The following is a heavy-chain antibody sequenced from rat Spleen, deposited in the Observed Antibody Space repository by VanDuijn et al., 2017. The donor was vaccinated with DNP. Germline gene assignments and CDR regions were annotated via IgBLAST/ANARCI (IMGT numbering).Heavy chain of an antibody. D-gene: IGHD3-8*01. J-gene: IGHJ2*01. V-gene: IGHV5-25*01. Sequence: LVESGGGLVPPGRSIKLSCAASGFTFSNYDMAWVRQAPTKGLEWIASISTGGGNTYYRDSVKGRFSISRENAKSTLYLQVNSLRSEDTATYYCTSNPHIRTAAPFDYWGRGVMVTVSS. CDR1: GFTFSNYD. CDR3: TSNPHIRTAAPFDY. CDR2: ISTGGGNT.